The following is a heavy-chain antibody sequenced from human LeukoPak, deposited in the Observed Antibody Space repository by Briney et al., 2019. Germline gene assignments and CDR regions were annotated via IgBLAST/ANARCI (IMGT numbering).Heavy chain of an antibody. CDR3: ARDQRYSGTYYYYYAMDV. D-gene: IGHD1-26*01. Sequence: PSETLSLTCTVSGGSIRSNYWSWIRQPPGKGLEWIGYIYNSGSTKYNPSLKSRATISVDTSKSLFSLRLTSVTAADTAVYYCARDQRYSGTYYYYYAMDVWGQGTTVTVSS. CDR2: IYNSGST. J-gene: IGHJ6*02. V-gene: IGHV4-59*01. CDR1: GGSIRSNY.